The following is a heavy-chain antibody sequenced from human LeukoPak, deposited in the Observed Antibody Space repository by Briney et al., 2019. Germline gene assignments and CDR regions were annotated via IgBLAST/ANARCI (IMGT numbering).Heavy chain of an antibody. D-gene: IGHD6-19*01. V-gene: IGHV3-30*18. CDR2: ISTDGSQK. Sequence: GGSLRLSCAASGFTLSRYGTHWVRQAPDKWLEWVAVISTDGSQKFYADSVKGRFTVSRDNSKNTLYLQMSSLTAEDTAVYYCAKVVVAGTHYFDYWGQGTLVTVSP. CDR1: GFTLSRYG. CDR3: AKVVVAGTHYFDY. J-gene: IGHJ4*02.